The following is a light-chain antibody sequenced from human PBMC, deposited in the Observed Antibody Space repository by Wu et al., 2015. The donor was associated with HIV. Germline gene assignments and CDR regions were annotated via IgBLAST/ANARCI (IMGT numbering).Light chain of an antibody. CDR3: QQYNDHSSLT. V-gene: IGKV1-5*03. J-gene: IGKJ4*01. Sequence: DIQMTQSPSTLSASVGDRVTITCRASQAISVWLAWYQQKPGKAPKLLIYKASRLESGVPSRLSGSGSGTEFTLTVSSLQPDDFATYYCQQYNDHSSLTFGGGTKVEIK. CDR1: QAISVW. CDR2: KAS.